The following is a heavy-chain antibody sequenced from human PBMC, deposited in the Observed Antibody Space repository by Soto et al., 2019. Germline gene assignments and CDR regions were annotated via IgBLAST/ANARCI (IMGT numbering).Heavy chain of an antibody. CDR2: IYHSGST. V-gene: IGHV4-30-2*01. CDR3: ARGPFGYSSSWLNWFDP. D-gene: IGHD6-13*01. J-gene: IGHJ5*02. CDR1: GGSISSGGYS. Sequence: KPSETLSLTCAVSGGSISSGGYSWSWIRRPPGKGLEWIGYIYHSGSTYYNPSLKSRVTISVDRSKNQFSLKLSSVTAADTAVYYCARGPFGYSSSWLNWFDPWGQGTLVTVSS.